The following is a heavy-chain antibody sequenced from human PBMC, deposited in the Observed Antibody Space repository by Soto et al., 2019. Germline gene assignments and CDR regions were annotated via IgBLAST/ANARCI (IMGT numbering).Heavy chain of an antibody. D-gene: IGHD3-10*01. J-gene: IGHJ4*02. Sequence: QITLKESGPTLVKPTQTLTLTCTFSGFSLSTTGVGVGWVSQPPGEALEWLALIYWDGDKHYSPSLETRVSLTKDTSKRQVVFTMANMDPVDTATYYCVRRLKQYLYYVDYWGQGILVTVSS. V-gene: IGHV2-5*02. CDR3: VRRLKQYLYYVDY. CDR1: GFSLSTTGVG. CDR2: IYWDGDK.